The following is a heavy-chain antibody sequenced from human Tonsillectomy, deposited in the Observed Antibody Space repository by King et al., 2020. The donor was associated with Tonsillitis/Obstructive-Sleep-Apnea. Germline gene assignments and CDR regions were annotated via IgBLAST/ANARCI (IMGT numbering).Heavy chain of an antibody. V-gene: IGHV1-2*02. Sequence: VQLVESGAEVKKPGASVKVSCKASGYTFTGYYMHWVRQAPGQRLEWMGWINPNSGGTNYAQQFQGRVTMTRDTSISTAYMELSRLRSDDTAVYYCARGNRAVAAAGTNNWFDPWGQGTLVTVSS. CDR1: GYTFTGYY. D-gene: IGHD6-13*01. J-gene: IGHJ5*02. CDR3: ARGNRAVAAAGTNNWFDP. CDR2: INPNSGGT.